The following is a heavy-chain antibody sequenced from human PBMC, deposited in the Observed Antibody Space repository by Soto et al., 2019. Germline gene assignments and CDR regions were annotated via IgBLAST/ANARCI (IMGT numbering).Heavy chain of an antibody. V-gene: IGHV2-5*01. J-gene: IGHJ4*02. D-gene: IGHD2-15*01. CDR2: IYWNDDK. CDR1: GFSLSTGGLG. CDR3: ARRDTPPTGPYFDS. Sequence: SGPTLVNPTQTLTLTCTFSGFSLSTGGLGVGWIRQPPGKALEWLALIYWNDDKRYSPSLKNRLTITRDTSKNQVVLTVTNMDPVDTATYYCARRDTPPTGPYFDSWGQGTLVTVSS.